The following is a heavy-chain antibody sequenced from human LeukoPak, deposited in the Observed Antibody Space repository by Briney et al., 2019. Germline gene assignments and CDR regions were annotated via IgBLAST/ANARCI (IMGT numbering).Heavy chain of an antibody. J-gene: IGHJ4*02. CDR3: ARDRQGSGYYSFFDY. V-gene: IGHV1-46*01. Sequence: ASVKVSCKASGYTFTSYHMHWVRQAPGQGLEWMGIINPSGGSTSYAQKFQGRVTMTRDTSTSTVYMELSSLRSEDTAVYYCARDRQGSGYYSFFDYWGQGTLVTVSS. CDR2: INPSGGST. D-gene: IGHD3-22*01. CDR1: GYTFTSYH.